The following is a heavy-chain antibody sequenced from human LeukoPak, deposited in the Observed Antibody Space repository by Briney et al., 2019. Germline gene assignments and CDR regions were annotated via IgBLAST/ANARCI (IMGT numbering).Heavy chain of an antibody. J-gene: IGHJ6*03. CDR2: IYYSGST. V-gene: IGHV4-59*01. CDR1: GGSIISYY. CDR3: ARGGGMGHYYYYMDV. D-gene: IGHD5-24*01. Sequence: SETLSLTCTVSGGSIISYYWSRIRQPPGNGLEWIGYIYYSGSTNYNPSLKSRVTISVDTSKNQFSLKLSSVTAADTAVYYCARGGGMGHYYYYMDVWGKGTTVTISS.